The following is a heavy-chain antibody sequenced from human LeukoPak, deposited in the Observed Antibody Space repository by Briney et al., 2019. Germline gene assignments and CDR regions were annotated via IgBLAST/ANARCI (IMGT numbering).Heavy chain of an antibody. V-gene: IGHV4-30-2*01. CDR3: ARGLLWPIFDY. D-gene: IGHD3-10*01. Sequence: SETLSLTCAVSGGSISSGGYSWSWIRQPPGEGLEWIGYIYHSGSTYYNPSLKSRVTISVDRSKNQFSLKLSSVTAADTAVYYCARGLLWPIFDYWGQGTLVTVSS. J-gene: IGHJ4*02. CDR1: GGSISSGGYS. CDR2: IYHSGST.